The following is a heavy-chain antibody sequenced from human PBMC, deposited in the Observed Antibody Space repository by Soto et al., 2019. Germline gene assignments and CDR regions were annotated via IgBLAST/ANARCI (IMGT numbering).Heavy chain of an antibody. D-gene: IGHD1-1*01. Sequence: QVHLVQSGAEVKKPGASVKVSCKGSGYAFTTYGITWVRQAPGQGLEWMGWISAHNGNTNYAQKLQGRVTVTRDTTTSTANMELRCLGSDDTAVYYCGRGRYGDYWGQGALVTVSS. CDR2: ISAHNGNT. CDR1: GYAFTTYG. CDR3: GRGRYGDY. J-gene: IGHJ4*02. V-gene: IGHV1-18*01.